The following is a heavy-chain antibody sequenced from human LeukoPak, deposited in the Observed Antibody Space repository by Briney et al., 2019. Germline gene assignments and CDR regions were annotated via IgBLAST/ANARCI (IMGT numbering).Heavy chain of an antibody. V-gene: IGHV4-59*01. CDR2: IYYSGST. CDR3: ARDLRSSSWYAPLARGGMDV. Sequence: SETLSLTCTVSGGSISSYYWSWIRQPPGKGLEWIGYIYYSGSTNYNPSLKSRVTISVDTSKNQFSLKLSSVTAADTAVYYCARDLRSSSWYAPLARGGMDVWGQGTTVTVSS. D-gene: IGHD6-13*01. CDR1: GGSISSYY. J-gene: IGHJ6*02.